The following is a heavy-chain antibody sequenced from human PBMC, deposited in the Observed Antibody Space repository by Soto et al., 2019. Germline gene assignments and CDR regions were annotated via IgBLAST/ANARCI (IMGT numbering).Heavy chain of an antibody. J-gene: IGHJ5*02. CDR2: IYNSGTT. CDR3: ARDPAP. Sequence: SETLSLTCTVSGDPINNYYWSWIRQHPGKGLEWIGYIYNSGTTYYNPSLKSRVTISVDTSKNQFSLKLTSVTAADTAVYYCARDPAPWGQGTLVTVSS. CDR1: GDPINNYY. V-gene: IGHV4-59*06.